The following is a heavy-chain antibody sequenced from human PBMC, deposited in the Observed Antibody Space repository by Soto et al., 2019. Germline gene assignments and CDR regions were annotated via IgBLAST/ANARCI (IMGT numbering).Heavy chain of an antibody. D-gene: IGHD3-10*01. CDR2: IYHSGST. CDR3: ARDSKGRGFDY. Sequence: SETLSLTCAVSSGSISSSNWWSWVRQPPGKGLEWIGEIYHSGSTNYNPSLKSRVTISVDKSKNQFSLTLSSVTAADTAVYYCARDSKGRGFDYWGQGTLVTVSS. J-gene: IGHJ4*02. V-gene: IGHV4-4*02. CDR1: SGSISSSNW.